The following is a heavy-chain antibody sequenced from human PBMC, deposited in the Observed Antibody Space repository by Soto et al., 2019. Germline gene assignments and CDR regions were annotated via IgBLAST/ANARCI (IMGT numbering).Heavy chain of an antibody. D-gene: IGHD3-3*01. CDR1: GGTFSSYA. Sequence: QVQLVQSGAEVKKPGSSVKVSCKASGGTFSSYAISWVRQAPGQGLEWMGGVIPIFGTANYAQKFQGRVTITADESTSTAYMELSSLRSEDTAVYYCARGEGDYDFWSGYFGYWGQGTLVTVSS. J-gene: IGHJ4*02. V-gene: IGHV1-69*01. CDR3: ARGEGDYDFWSGYFGY. CDR2: VIPIFGTA.